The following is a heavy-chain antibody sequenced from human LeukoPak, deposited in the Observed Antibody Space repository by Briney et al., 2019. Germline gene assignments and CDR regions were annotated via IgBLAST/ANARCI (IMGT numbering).Heavy chain of an antibody. CDR2: ISSSSSTI. V-gene: IGHV3-48*01. J-gene: IGHJ3*02. Sequence: PGGSLRLSCAASGFTFSSYSMNWVRQAPGKGLEWVSYISSSSSTIYYADSVKGRFTISRDNAKNSLYLQMNSLRAEDTAVYYCARPNAPSSSWPDAFDIWGQGTMVTVSS. CDR1: GFTFSSYS. CDR3: ARPNAPSSSWPDAFDI. D-gene: IGHD6-13*01.